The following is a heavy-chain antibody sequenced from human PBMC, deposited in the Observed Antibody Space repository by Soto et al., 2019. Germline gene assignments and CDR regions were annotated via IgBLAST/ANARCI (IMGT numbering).Heavy chain of an antibody. CDR1: GFTVSTYG. CDR3: TGEVESGY. Sequence: QVQLVESGGGVVQPGRSLRLSCAVSGFTVSTYGMHWVRQAPGKGLEWVAVISRDGGTKYYADSVKGRFTISRDNARNTLFLEMNSLRGDDMAGYYCTGEVESGYWGQGTLVTVSS. V-gene: IGHV3-30*03. D-gene: IGHD2-8*02. J-gene: IGHJ4*02. CDR2: ISRDGGTK.